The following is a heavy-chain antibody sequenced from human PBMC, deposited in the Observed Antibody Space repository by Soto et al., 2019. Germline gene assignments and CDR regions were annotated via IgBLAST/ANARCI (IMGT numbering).Heavy chain of an antibody. CDR1: GYIFTKYG. CDR2: ISASKGEK. J-gene: IGHJ2*01. CDR3: AREYFDGRAYYFWYFDI. D-gene: IGHD3-22*01. V-gene: IGHV1-18*01. Sequence: QVQLLQSETEVRRPGASVRVSCKASGYIFTKYGINWLRQAPGQGLEWMGWISASKGEKQSAQKFQGRFTMTTDTSTNTAYMELTSLRSDDTAVYYCAREYFDGRAYYFWYFDIWGRGTLVTVSS.